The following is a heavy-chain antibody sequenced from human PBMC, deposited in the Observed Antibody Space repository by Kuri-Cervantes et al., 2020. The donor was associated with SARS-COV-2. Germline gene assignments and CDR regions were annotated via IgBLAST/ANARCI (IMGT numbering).Heavy chain of an antibody. CDR2: VIPMFGTT. Sequence: SVKVSCKASGGTFSTHTINWVRQAPGQGLEWMGTVIPMFGTTHHAQRFQGRLTMTADTSTSIAYMTLSSLRSDDTAVYYCARDRGVEARWEGDYYHVMDVWGPGTTVTVSS. D-gene: IGHD1-26*01. V-gene: IGHV1-69*08. CDR1: GGTFSTHT. CDR3: ARDRGVEARWEGDYYHVMDV. J-gene: IGHJ6*02.